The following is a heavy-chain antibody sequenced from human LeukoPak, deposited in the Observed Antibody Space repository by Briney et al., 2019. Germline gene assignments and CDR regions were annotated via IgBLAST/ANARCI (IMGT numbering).Heavy chain of an antibody. CDR2: IKSKTDGGTT. J-gene: IGHJ4*02. CDR3: TTGGDETYYDFWSGYYPY. D-gene: IGHD3-3*01. Sequence: GGSLRLSCAASGLTFSNAWMSWVRQAPGKGLEWVGRIKSKTDGGTTDYAAPVKGRFTISRDDSKNTLYLQMNSLKTEDTAVYYCTTGGDETYYDFWSGYYPYWGRGTLVTVSS. V-gene: IGHV3-15*01. CDR1: GLTFSNAW.